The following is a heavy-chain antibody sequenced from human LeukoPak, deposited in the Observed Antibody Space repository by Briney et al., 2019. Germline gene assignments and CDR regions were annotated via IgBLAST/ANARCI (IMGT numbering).Heavy chain of an antibody. D-gene: IGHD6-13*01. Sequence: PSETLSLTCTASGGSISSYYWSWIRQPPGKGLEWIGYIYSSGSTNYSPSLKSRVTISVDTSKNQFSLKLSSVTAADTAVYYCARAQRGAAGRLNWFDPWGQGTLVTVSS. CDR2: IYSSGST. CDR1: GGSISSYY. J-gene: IGHJ5*02. V-gene: IGHV4-59*01. CDR3: ARAQRGAAGRLNWFDP.